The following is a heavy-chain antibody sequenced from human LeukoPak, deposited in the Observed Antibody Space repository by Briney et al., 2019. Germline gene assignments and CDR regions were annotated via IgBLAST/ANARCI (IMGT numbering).Heavy chain of an antibody. D-gene: IGHD3-3*01. CDR2: IVARSSIT. CDR3: ARTYDFGRGPPGDAFDN. CDR1: GFTFTIFG. V-gene: IGHV3-48*01. J-gene: IGHJ3*02. Sequence: GGSLRLSCAASGFTFTIFGLNWVRQAPGKGPEWVSYIVARSSITYYADSVQGRFTISRDDARESVFLQMDGLRVDDTAVYYCARTYDFGRGPPGDAFDNWGPGTWVIVS.